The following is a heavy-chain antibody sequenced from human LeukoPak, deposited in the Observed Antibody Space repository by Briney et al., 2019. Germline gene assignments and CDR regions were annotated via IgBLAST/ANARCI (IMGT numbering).Heavy chain of an antibody. V-gene: IGHV3-20*04. CDR2: INWNGGTT. CDR1: GLTFDDYG. J-gene: IGHJ4*02. D-gene: IGHD1-26*01. Sequence: GGSLRLSCVASGLTFDDYGMSWVRQAPGKGLEWVSGINWNGGTTTYADSVKGRFTISRDNAKNSLYLQVNSLRVEDTAFYYCARNSGANVYTYSFQYWGRAPLATVSS. CDR3: ARNSGANVYTYSFQY.